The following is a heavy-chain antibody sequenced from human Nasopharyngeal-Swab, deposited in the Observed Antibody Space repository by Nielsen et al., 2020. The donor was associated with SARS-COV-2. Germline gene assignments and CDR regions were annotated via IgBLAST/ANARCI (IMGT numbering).Heavy chain of an antibody. CDR1: GYTLTELS. V-gene: IGHV1-24*01. CDR2: FDPEDGET. D-gene: IGHD6-13*01. CDR3: ATGPAAGKGGWFDP. J-gene: IGHJ5*02. Sequence: ASVKVSCKVSGYTLTELSMHWVRQAPGKGLEWMGGFDPEDGETIYAQKFQGRVTMTEDTSTDTAYMELGSLRSEDTAVYYCATGPAAGKGGWFDPWGQGTLVTVSS.